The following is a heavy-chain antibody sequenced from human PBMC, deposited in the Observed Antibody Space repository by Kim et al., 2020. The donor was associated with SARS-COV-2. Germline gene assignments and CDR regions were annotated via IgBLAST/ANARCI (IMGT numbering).Heavy chain of an antibody. V-gene: IGHV5-10-1*01. D-gene: IGHD1-26*01. CDR1: GFSFTSLR. CDR3: SRGSDYDY. Sequence: GESLKISCKGSGFSFTSLRITWVRQMPGKGLEWMGRIDLRDSYTTYSPSFQGHVTISADKSISTAYLQWSSLKASDTAIYYCSRGSDYDYWGQGTLVTVS. J-gene: IGHJ4*02. CDR2: IDLRDSYT.